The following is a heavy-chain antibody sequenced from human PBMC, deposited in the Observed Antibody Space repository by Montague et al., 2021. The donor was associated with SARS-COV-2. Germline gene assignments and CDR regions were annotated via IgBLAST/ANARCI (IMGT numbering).Heavy chain of an antibody. D-gene: IGHD5-18*01. J-gene: IGHJ6*02. CDR2: LLHGKKRYN. CDR3: ARDTRIQLWFDRGYYYGMDV. Sequence: CAISGDSVVELRRRSEEHTSELQSHSEFVCRLLHGKKRYNDYAVSVKSRITINPDTSKNQFSLQLNSVTPEDTAVYYCARDTRIQLWFDRGYYYGMDVWGQGTTVTVCS. CDR1: GDSVVELRRR. V-gene: IGHV6-1*01.